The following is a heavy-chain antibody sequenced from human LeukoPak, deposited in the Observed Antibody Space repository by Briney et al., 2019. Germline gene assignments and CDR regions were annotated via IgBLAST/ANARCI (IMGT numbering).Heavy chain of an antibody. CDR2: IYYSGST. J-gene: IGHJ3*02. Sequence: SETLSLTCTVSGGSISSGGYYWSWIRQHPGKGLEWIGYIYYSGSTYYNPSLKSRVTISVDTSKNQFSLKLSSVTAADTAVYYCARDRNTGDDALDIWGQGTMVTVSS. V-gene: IGHV4-31*03. CDR3: ARDRNTGDDALDI. CDR1: GGSISSGGYY. D-gene: IGHD5-18*01.